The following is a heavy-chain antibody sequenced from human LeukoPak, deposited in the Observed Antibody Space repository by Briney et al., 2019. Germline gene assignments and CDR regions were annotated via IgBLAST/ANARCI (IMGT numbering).Heavy chain of an antibody. CDR1: GYTFTGYY. CDR2: INPNSGGT. Sequence: GASVKVSCKASGYTFTGYYMHWVRQAPGQGLEWMGWINPNSGGTNYAQKFQGWVTMTRDTSISTAYMELSRLRSDDTAVYYCAREGDYGSGSQRAFDIWGQGTMATVSS. J-gene: IGHJ3*02. V-gene: IGHV1-2*04. CDR3: AREGDYGSGSQRAFDI. D-gene: IGHD3-10*01.